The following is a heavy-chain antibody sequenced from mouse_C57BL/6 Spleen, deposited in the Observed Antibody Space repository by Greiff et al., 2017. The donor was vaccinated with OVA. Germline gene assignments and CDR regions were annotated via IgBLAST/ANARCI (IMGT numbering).Heavy chain of an antibody. CDR3: TGGGYYVEGFAY. CDR1: GFTFSNYW. V-gene: IGHV6-3*01. Sequence: EVQLQESGGGLVQPGGSMKLSCVASGFTFSNYWMNWVRQSPEKGLEWVAQIRLKSDNYATHYAESVKGRFTISRDDSKSSVYLQMNNLRAEDTGIYYCTGGGYYVEGFAYWGQGTLVTVSA. J-gene: IGHJ3*01. D-gene: IGHD2-3*01. CDR2: IRLKSDNYAT.